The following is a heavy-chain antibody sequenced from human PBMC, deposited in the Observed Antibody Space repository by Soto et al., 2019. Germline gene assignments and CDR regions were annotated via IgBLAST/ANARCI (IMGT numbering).Heavy chain of an antibody. J-gene: IGHJ4*02. CDR2: IIPIFGTA. V-gene: IGHV1-69*13. CDR3: ARGPNYYDSSALDYYFDY. D-gene: IGHD3-22*01. Sequence: SVEVSCKASGGTFSSYSISWVRQAPXQGXEWMGGIIPIFGTANYAQKFQGRVXXXXXXXXXTAYMELSSLRSEDTAVYYCARGPNYYDSSALDYYFDYWGQGPLVTVSS. CDR1: GGTFSSYS.